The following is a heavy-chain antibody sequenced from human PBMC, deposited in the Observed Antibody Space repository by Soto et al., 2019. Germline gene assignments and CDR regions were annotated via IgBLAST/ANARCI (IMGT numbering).Heavy chain of an antibody. V-gene: IGHV1-69*04. D-gene: IGHD3-22*01. CDR3: AREETYYYDSSGPVDY. CDR1: GGTFSSYA. Sequence: ASVKVSCKASGGTFSSYAISWVRQAPGQGLEWMGRIIPILGIANYAQKFQGRVTITADKSTSTAYMELSSLRSEDTAVYYCAREETYYYDSSGPVDYWGQGTLVTVSS. CDR2: IIPILGIA. J-gene: IGHJ4*02.